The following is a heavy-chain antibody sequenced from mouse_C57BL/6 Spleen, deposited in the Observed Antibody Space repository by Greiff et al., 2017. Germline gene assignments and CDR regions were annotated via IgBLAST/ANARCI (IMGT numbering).Heavy chain of an antibody. CDR1: GFTFSDYG. J-gene: IGHJ2*01. CDR2: IRSGGSTI. D-gene: IGHD1-1*01. CDR3: ARMVSCSSYLDY. V-gene: IGHV5-17*01. Sequence: EVKLEESGGGLVKPGGSLKLSCAASGFTFSDYGMHWVRQAPEKGLEWVAYIRSGGSTIYYAAKVKGRFTISRDNAKNTLFLQMSSLRSEDTSMYYCARMVSCSSYLDYWGQGAPLTVSS.